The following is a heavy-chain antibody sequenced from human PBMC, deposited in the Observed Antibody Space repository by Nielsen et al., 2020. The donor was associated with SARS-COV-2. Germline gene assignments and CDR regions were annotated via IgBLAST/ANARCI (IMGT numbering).Heavy chain of an antibody. CDR1: GFTFSDYY. D-gene: IGHD2-2*01. CDR3: ARDVDQLPWGTHAFDI. V-gene: IGHV3-11*05. Sequence: GESLKISCAASGFTFSDYYMSWIRQAPGKGLEWVSYISSSSSYTNYADSVKGRFTISRDNAKNSLYLQMNSLRAEDTAVYYCARDVDQLPWGTHAFDIWGQGTMVTVSS. J-gene: IGHJ3*02. CDR2: ISSSSSYT.